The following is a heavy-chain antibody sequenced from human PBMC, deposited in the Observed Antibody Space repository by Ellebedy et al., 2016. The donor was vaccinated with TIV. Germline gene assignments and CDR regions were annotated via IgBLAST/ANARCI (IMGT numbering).Heavy chain of an antibody. CDR1: GYTFTGYY. D-gene: IGHD1/OR15-1a*01. Sequence: ASVKVSCXASGYTFTGYYMHWVRQAPGQGLEWMGWINPNSGGTNYAQKFQGRVTMTRDTSISTAYMELSSLRSEDTAVYYCARGNKLRQHYYYMDVWGKGTTVTVSS. CDR3: ARGNKLRQHYYYMDV. V-gene: IGHV1-2*02. CDR2: INPNSGGT. J-gene: IGHJ6*03.